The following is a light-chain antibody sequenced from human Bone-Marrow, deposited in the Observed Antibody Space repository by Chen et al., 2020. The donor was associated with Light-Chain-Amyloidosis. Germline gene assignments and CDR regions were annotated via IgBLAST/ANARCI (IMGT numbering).Light chain of an antibody. CDR2: YDT. CDR1: DIGSKS. CDR3: QVWDATTLHVV. V-gene: IGLV3-21*04. Sequence: SFVLTQSPSVSMAPGQTASITCGGNDIGSKSVHWYQQRPGQAPVLVIYYDTDRPSGIPERFSGSKSGNTATLTISRVEAGDAADYYCQVWDATTLHVVFGGGTKLTVL. J-gene: IGLJ2*01.